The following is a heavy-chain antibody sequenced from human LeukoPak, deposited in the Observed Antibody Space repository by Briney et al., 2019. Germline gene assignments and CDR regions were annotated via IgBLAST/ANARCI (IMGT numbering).Heavy chain of an antibody. J-gene: IGHJ4*02. Sequence: ASVKVSCKASGYTFTSYYMHWVRQAPGQGLEWMGWSSPYDGNTKYAQKFQGRVTMTTDTSTSTAYMELRSLTSDDTAVYYCARVVGLNEWEPHYWGQGTLVTVSS. CDR3: ARVVGLNEWEPHY. V-gene: IGHV1-18*04. D-gene: IGHD1-26*01. CDR1: GYTFTSYY. CDR2: SSPYDGNT.